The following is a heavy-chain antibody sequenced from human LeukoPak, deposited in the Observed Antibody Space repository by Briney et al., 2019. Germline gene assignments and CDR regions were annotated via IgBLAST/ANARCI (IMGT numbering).Heavy chain of an antibody. J-gene: IGHJ4*02. D-gene: IGHD3-3*01. CDR2: ISSSSSTI. CDR3: ARMTFPGVVISFSFDY. V-gene: IGHV3-48*01. CDR1: GFTFSSYS. Sequence: GGSLRLSCAASGFTFSSYSMNWVRQAPGKGLEWVSYISSSSSTIYYADSVKGRFTISRDNAKNSLYLQMNSLRAEDTAVYYCARMTFPGVVISFSFDYWGQGTLVTVSS.